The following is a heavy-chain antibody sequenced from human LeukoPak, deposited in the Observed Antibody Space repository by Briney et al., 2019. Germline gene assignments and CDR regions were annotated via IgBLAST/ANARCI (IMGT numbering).Heavy chain of an antibody. D-gene: IGHD3-10*01. Sequence: GGSLRLSCAASGLTFSSYGTHWVRQAPGKGLEWVAVISYDGSNKYYADSVKGRFTISRDNSKNTLYLQMNSLRAEDTAVYYCAKDYYRRFYYFDYWGQGTLVTVSS. CDR1: GLTFSSYG. CDR3: AKDYYRRFYYFDY. V-gene: IGHV3-30*18. CDR2: ISYDGSNK. J-gene: IGHJ4*02.